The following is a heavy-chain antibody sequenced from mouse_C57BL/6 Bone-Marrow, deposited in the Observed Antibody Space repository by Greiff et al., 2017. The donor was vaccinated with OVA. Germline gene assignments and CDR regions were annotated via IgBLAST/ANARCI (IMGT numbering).Heavy chain of an antibody. Sequence: EVQLQESGGGLVKPGGSLKLSCAASGFTFSDYGMHWVRQAPEKGLEWVAYISSGSSTIYYADTVKGRFTISRDNAKNTLFLQMTSLRSEDTAMYYCATYYGNYYAMDYWGQGTSVTVSS. CDR2: ISSGSSTI. V-gene: IGHV5-17*01. D-gene: IGHD2-10*01. J-gene: IGHJ4*01. CDR1: GFTFSDYG. CDR3: ATYYGNYYAMDY.